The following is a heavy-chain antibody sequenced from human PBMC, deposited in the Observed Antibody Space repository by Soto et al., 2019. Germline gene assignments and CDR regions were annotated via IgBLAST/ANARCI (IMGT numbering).Heavy chain of an antibody. Sequence: SETLSLTCTVSGGSFGSSAYYWGWIRRAPGKGLEWIGSINSSGSTFSNPSPKSRVTLSVDTSKNQFSLKLTSVTAADTALYYCSRRAPEGFDPWGQGTLVTVYS. CDR3: SRRAPEGFDP. CDR2: INSSGST. J-gene: IGHJ5*02. CDR1: GGSFGSSAYY. V-gene: IGHV4-39*01.